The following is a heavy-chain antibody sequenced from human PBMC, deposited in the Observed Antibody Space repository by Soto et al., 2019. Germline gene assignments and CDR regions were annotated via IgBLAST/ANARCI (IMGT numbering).Heavy chain of an antibody. CDR1: GGSISSGDYF. D-gene: IGHD6-13*01. V-gene: IGHV4-30-4*01. J-gene: IGHJ3*01. CDR2: IYHSGST. CDR3: ARASDSAYSSSWYSAFDV. Sequence: QVQLRESGPGLVKPSQTLSLTCTVSGGSISSGDYFWSWIRQPPGKGLEWIANIYHSGSTHYNPSLRDRVFMSVDPSTNRFSLNLTSVTAADTAVYYCARASDSAYSSSWYSAFDVWGQGTMVTVSS.